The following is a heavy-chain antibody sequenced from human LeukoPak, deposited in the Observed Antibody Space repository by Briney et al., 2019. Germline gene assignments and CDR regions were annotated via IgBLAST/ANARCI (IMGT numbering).Heavy chain of an antibody. CDR3: ASSEPDILTGHRGFDY. J-gene: IGHJ4*02. CDR1: GGTFSSYA. D-gene: IGHD3-9*01. Sequence: SVKVSCKASGGTFSSYAISWVRQAPGQGLEWMGGIIPIFGTANYAQKFQGRVTITTDESTSTAYMELSSLRSEDTAVYYCASSEPDILTGHRGFDYWGQGTLVTVSS. CDR2: IIPIFGTA. V-gene: IGHV1-69*05.